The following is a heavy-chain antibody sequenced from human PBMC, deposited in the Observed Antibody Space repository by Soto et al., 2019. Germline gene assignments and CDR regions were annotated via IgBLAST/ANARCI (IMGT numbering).Heavy chain of an antibody. D-gene: IGHD3-16*01. V-gene: IGHV4-4*02. CDR2: IHDSGGT. CDR1: GGSINSNTW. Sequence: QLQLQESGPGLLKPSETLSLTCGVSGGSINSNTWWSWVRQPPGKGLEWIGEIHDSGGTNYNPSLKSRVTILVDKSKNQVSLKVNSVTAADTAVYYWIRNGHYGLEYWGQGTLVTVSS. CDR3: IRNGHYGLEY. J-gene: IGHJ4*01.